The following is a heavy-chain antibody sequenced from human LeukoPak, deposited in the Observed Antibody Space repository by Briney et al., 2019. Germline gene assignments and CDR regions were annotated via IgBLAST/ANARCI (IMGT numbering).Heavy chain of an antibody. CDR2: IKQDGSEK. D-gene: IGHD2-2*01. V-gene: IGHV3-7*03. CDR3: AKAVWDCSSTSCSYYYYYMDV. CDR1: GLTFSRYW. Sequence: PGGSLRLSCAASGLTFSRYWMSWARQAPGKGLEWVAKIKQDGSEKYYVDSVKGRFTISRDNSKNTLYLQMNSLRAEDTAVYYCAKAVWDCSSTSCSYYYYYMDVWGKGTTVTVSS. J-gene: IGHJ6*03.